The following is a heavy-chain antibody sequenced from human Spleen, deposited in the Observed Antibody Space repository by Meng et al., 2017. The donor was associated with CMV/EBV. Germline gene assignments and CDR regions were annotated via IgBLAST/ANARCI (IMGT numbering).Heavy chain of an antibody. V-gene: IGHV1-69*05. CDR2: IIPMLGTA. CDR3: AIQSMQLVPYFFHY. Sequence: KAAGVTFTSCAIYGVRQAPGQGLEWVGGIIPMLGTADYAQKFQGRLTITTDESMTTAYMELSRLRSEDTAVYYCAIQSMQLVPYFFHYWGQGTLVTVSS. J-gene: IGHJ4*02. CDR1: GVTFTSCA. D-gene: IGHD6-6*01.